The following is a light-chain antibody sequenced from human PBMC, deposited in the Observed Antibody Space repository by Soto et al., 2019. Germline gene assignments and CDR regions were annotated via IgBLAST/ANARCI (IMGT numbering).Light chain of an antibody. CDR1: SSNIGSNT. V-gene: IGLV1-44*01. CDR2: SNN. J-gene: IGLJ1*01. CDR3: AAWDDSLYGYV. Sequence: QSVLTQPPSASATPGQRVALSCSGSSSNIGSNTVNWFQQLPGAAPNLLIYSNNQRPSGVPDRFSGSKSGTSASLAISGLQSEDEADYYCAAWDDSLYGYVFGTGTKVTVL.